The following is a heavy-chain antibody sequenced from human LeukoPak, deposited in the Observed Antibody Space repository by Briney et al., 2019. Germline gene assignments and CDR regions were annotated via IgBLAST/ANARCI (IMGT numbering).Heavy chain of an antibody. D-gene: IGHD5-12*01. CDR1: GFTFSSYA. V-gene: IGHV3-23*01. Sequence: GGSLRLSCAASGFTFSSYAMSWVRRAPGKGLEWVSAISGSGGSTYYADSVKGRFTISRDNSKNTLYLQLNSLRAEDTAVYYCARGDPRGAQIDSGYDYWGQGTLVTVSS. J-gene: IGHJ4*02. CDR3: ARGDPRGAQIDSGYDY. CDR2: ISGSGGST.